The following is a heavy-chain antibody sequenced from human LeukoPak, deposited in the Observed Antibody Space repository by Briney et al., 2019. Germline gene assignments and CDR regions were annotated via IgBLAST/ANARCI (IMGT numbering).Heavy chain of an antibody. Sequence: PSETLSLTCTVSGGSISSGDYYWSWIRQPPGKGLEWIEYIYDSGSTYYNPSLKSRVTISVDTSKNQFSLKLSSVTAADTAVYYCARDSWAEYCSSTSCSEDNWFDPWGQGTLVTVSS. D-gene: IGHD2-2*01. CDR2: IYDSGST. V-gene: IGHV4-30-4*01. CDR1: GGSISSGDYY. CDR3: ARDSWAEYCSSTSCSEDNWFDP. J-gene: IGHJ5*02.